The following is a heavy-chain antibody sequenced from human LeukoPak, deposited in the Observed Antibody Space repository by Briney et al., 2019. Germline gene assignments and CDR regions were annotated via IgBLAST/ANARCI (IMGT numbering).Heavy chain of an antibody. D-gene: IGHD1-26*01. Sequence: GGSLRLSCAASGFTLSSYGMSWVRQAPGKGLEWVSAISGSGGSTYYADSVKGRFTISRDNSKNTLYLQMNSLRAEDTAVYYCAKHSGSSVDAFDIWGQGTMVTVSS. J-gene: IGHJ3*02. CDR1: GFTLSSYG. CDR2: ISGSGGST. V-gene: IGHV3-23*01. CDR3: AKHSGSSVDAFDI.